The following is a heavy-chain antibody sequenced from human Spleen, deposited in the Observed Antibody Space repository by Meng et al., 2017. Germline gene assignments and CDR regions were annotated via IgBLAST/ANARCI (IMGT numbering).Heavy chain of an antibody. CDR1: GDSVSA. CDR2: IRSKANSYAT. Sequence: GESLKVSCAISGDSVSAMHWVRQASGKGLEWVGRIRSKANSYATAYAASVKGRFTISRDDSKNTAYLQMNSLKTEDTAVYYCTRGEYWGQGTLVTVVS. J-gene: IGHJ4*02. D-gene: IGHD3-10*01. V-gene: IGHV3-73*01. CDR3: TRGEY.